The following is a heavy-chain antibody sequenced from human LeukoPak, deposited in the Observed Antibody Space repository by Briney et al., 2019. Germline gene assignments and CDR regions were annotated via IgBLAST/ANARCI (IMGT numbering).Heavy chain of an antibody. CDR2: INYSGRT. CDR3: ARRRKDLNWFDP. Sequence: KPSETLSLTCTVSGDSISNSDYYWGWIRQPPGKGLGWIALINYSGRTFYNPSLRSRVTISVDMSKNQFSLNLNSVTAADTAVYYCARRRKDLNWFDPWGQGTLVTVSS. CDR1: GDSISNSDYY. V-gene: IGHV4-39*01. J-gene: IGHJ5*02.